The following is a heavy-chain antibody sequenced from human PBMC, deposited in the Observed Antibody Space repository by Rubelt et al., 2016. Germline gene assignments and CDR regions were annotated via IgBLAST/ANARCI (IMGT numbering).Heavy chain of an antibody. J-gene: IGHJ4*02. Sequence: QLQESGPGLVKPSETLSLTCTVYGGSFSGYYWSWIRQPPGKGLKWIGEINHSGSTNYNPYLKSRVTITVDTSKNKYSLKRSVVTAADTAVYYCARDRRDGDNWLEYWGQGTLVTVSS. CDR3: ARDRRDGDNWLEY. CDR2: INHSGST. D-gene: IGHD5-24*01. CDR1: GGSFSGYY. V-gene: IGHV4-34*10.